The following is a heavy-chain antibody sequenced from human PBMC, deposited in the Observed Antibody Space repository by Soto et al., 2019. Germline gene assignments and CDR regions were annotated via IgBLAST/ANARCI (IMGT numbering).Heavy chain of an antibody. CDR2: IYYSGST. CDR1: GGSISSRGYF. D-gene: IGHD2-21*02. CDR3: ARHPSDFWFDP. Sequence: SETLSLTCTVSGGSISSRGYFWGWIRQPPGKGLEWIGSIYYSGSTYYNPSLKSRVTVSVDTSKNQFSLKLSSVTAADTAVYYCARHPSDFWFDPWGQGTLVTVSS. V-gene: IGHV4-39*01. J-gene: IGHJ5*02.